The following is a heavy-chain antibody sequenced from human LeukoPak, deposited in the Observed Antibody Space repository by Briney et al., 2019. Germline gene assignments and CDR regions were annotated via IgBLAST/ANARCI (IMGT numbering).Heavy chain of an antibody. V-gene: IGHV1-18*01. CDR3: ARITQSGGLRYFDWLLPHFDY. Sequence: ASVKVSCKASGYTFTSYGISWVRQAPGQGLEWMGWISAYNGNTNYAQKLQGRVTMTTDTSTSTAYMELRSLRSDDTAVYYCARITQSGGLRYFDWLLPHFDYWGQGTLVTVSS. CDR2: ISAYNGNT. CDR1: GYTFTSYG. J-gene: IGHJ4*02. D-gene: IGHD3-9*01.